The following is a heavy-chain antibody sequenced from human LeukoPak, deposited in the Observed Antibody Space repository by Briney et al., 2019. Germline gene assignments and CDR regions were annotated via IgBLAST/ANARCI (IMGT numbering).Heavy chain of an antibody. D-gene: IGHD3-16*01. V-gene: IGHV3-64*01. CDR3: ARGSVGYYDPLI. CDR1: GFTFSSYA. J-gene: IGHJ4*02. Sequence: GGSLRLSCAASGFTFSSYAMHWVRQAPGKGLEYVSAISSNGGSTYYANSVKGRFTISRDNSKNTLYLQMGSQRAEDMAVYYCARGSVGYYDPLIWGQGTLVTVSS. CDR2: ISSNGGST.